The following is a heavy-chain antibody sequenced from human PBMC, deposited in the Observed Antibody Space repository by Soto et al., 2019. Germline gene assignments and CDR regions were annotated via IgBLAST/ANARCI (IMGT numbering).Heavy chain of an antibody. D-gene: IGHD3-16*01. Sequence: WASVKVSCKASGGTFSSYAISWVRQAPGQGLEWMGGIIPIFGTANYAQKFQGRVTITADESTSTAYMELSSLRSEDTAVYYCARFSPRRDYDYVWGSSDAFDIWGQGTMVTVSS. CDR3: ARFSPRRDYDYVWGSSDAFDI. CDR2: IIPIFGTA. CDR1: GGTFSSYA. J-gene: IGHJ3*02. V-gene: IGHV1-69*13.